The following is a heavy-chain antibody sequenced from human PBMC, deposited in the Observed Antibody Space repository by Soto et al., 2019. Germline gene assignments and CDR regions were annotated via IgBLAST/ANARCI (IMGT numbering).Heavy chain of an antibody. J-gene: IGHJ4*02. V-gene: IGHV3-23*01. CDR1: GFTFSSYA. Sequence: GGSLRLSCAASGFTFSSYAMSWVRQAPGKGLEWVSAISGSGGSTYYADSVKGRFTISRDNSKNTLYLQMNSLRAEDTAVYYCAKGAAYYYDSSGYPFDNWGQGTVVPVAS. D-gene: IGHD3-22*01. CDR3: AKGAAYYYDSSGYPFDN. CDR2: ISGSGGST.